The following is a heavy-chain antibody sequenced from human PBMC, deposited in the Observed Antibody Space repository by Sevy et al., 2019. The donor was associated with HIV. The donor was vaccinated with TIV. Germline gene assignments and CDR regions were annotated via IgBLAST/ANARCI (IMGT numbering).Heavy chain of an antibody. CDR2: FSFGCGRI. D-gene: IGHD2-8*01. V-gene: IGHV3-23*01. CDR1: GFTFAKFS. J-gene: IGHJ4*02. CDR3: AREGCTQPHDY. Sequence: GGSLRLSVPALGFTFAKFSMSWARQPPGKGREWVSTFSFGCGRINYADSVKGRFTISRDDSKNTLFLQMNSLRAEDTATYFCAREGCTQPHDYWGQGTLVTVSS.